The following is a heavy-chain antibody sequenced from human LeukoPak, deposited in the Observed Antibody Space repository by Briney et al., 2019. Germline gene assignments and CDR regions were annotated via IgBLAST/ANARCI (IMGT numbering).Heavy chain of an antibody. CDR3: ARDRWELRREGFDY. J-gene: IGHJ4*02. Sequence: PSGTLSLTCAVSGGSISSDNWWSWVRQPPGKGLEWIGEIYHSGSTNYNPSLKSRVTISVDKSKNQFSLKLSSVTAADTAVYYCARDRWELRREGFDYWGQGTLVTVSS. D-gene: IGHD1-26*01. CDR1: GGSISSDNW. V-gene: IGHV4-4*02. CDR2: IYHSGST.